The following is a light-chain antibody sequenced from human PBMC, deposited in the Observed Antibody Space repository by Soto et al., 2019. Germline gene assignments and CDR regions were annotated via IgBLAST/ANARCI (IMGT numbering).Light chain of an antibody. CDR3: QQYSSHST. V-gene: IGKV1-5*03. CDR1: QSTSSY. CDR2: QAS. J-gene: IGKJ1*01. Sequence: DIQMTQSPSFLSASVGDRVTVTCRASQSTSSYLAWYQQKPGKAPKLLIYQASSLENGVPSRFSGSGSGTEFSLTISSLQPDDFATYYCQQYSSHSTFGQGTKVDI.